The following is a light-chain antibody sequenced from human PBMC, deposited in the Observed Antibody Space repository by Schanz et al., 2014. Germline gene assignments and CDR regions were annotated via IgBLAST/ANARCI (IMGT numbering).Light chain of an antibody. J-gene: IGKJ4*01. Sequence: EIVMTQSPATLSVSPGERATLSCRASQSVSSIDLAWYQQKPGQAPRLLIYDASNRATGIPARFSGSGSGTDFTLTISSLEPEDFAVYYCQQGSTWPITFGGGTKVEIK. CDR3: QQGSTWPIT. CDR2: DAS. CDR1: QSVSSID. V-gene: IGKV3-11*01.